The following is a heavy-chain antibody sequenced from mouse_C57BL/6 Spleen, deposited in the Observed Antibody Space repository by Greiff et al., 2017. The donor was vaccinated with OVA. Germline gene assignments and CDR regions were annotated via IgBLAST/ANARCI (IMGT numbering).Heavy chain of an antibody. J-gene: IGHJ2*01. V-gene: IGHV1-55*01. Sequence: QVQLQQPGAELVKPGASVKLSCTASGYTFTSYWITWVQQVPGQGLEWIGDIYPGSGSTNYNEYFKSQATLTVDTSSSTAYMQLSSLTSEDSAVYYWAREGSRGYYFDDWGQGTTLTVAS. CDR1: GYTFTSYW. D-gene: IGHD1-1*01. CDR3: AREGSRGYYFDD. CDR2: IYPGSGST.